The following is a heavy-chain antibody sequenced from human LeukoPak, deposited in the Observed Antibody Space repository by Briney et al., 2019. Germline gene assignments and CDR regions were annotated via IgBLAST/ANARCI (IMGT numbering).Heavy chain of an antibody. V-gene: IGHV4-59*01. J-gene: IGHJ4*02. Sequence: SETLSLTCTVSGGSISSYYWSWIRQPPGKGPEWIGYIYYSGSTNYNPSLKSRVTISVDTSKNQFSLKLSSVTAADTAVYYCARASRWELPGFFDYWGQGTLVAVSS. CDR3: ARASRWELPGFFDY. D-gene: IGHD1-26*01. CDR1: GGSISSYY. CDR2: IYYSGST.